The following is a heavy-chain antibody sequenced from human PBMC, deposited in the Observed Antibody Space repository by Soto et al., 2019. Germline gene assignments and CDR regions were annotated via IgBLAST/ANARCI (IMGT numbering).Heavy chain of an antibody. J-gene: IGHJ4*02. CDR2: ISAYSGHT. CDR3: ARDGGNYDILTGGSDY. Sequence: QVQLVQSGAEVKKPGASVTVSCKASGYTFTSYGLSWVRQAPGQGLEGMGWISAYSGHTNYAHHLQGRVTMTTDPSTSTAYMELRSLRSDDTAVYYCARDGGNYDILTGGSDYWGQGTLVTVSS. D-gene: IGHD3-9*01. V-gene: IGHV1-18*01. CDR1: GYTFTSYG.